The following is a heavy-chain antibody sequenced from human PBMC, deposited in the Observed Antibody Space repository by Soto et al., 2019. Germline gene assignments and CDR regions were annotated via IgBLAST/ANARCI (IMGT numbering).Heavy chain of an antibody. J-gene: IGHJ3*02. CDR3: ARHDYYHRTFDI. CDR1: GGSVGTGAYY. V-gene: IGHV4-61*08. D-gene: IGHD3-9*01. Sequence: SETLSLTCRVSGGSVGTGAYYWSWIRQPPGKGLEWIGYTLYSGSPNYNPSLQSLQSRVTISVDTSRNQFSLRLTSVTAADTALYYCARHDYYHRTFDIWGQGTLVTDSS. CDR2: TLYSGSP.